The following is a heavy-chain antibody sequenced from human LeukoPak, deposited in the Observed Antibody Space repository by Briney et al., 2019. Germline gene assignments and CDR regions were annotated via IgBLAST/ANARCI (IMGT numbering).Heavy chain of an antibody. J-gene: IGHJ4*02. Sequence: SETLSLTCAVYGGSFSGYYWSWIRQPPGKGLEWIGEINHSGSTNYNPSLKSRVTISVDTSKNQFSLKLSSVTAADTAVYYCARAGHSSGWYCTIDYWGQGTLVTVSS. CDR1: GGSFSGYY. D-gene: IGHD6-19*01. CDR3: ARAGHSSGWYCTIDY. V-gene: IGHV4-34*01. CDR2: INHSGST.